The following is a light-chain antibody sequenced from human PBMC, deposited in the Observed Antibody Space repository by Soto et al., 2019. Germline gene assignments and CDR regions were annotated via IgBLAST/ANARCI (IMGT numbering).Light chain of an antibody. J-gene: IGLJ1*01. V-gene: IGLV1-44*01. Sequence: QSVLTQPPSASGAPGQRVVISCSGGSSNVESNSVNWYQHLPGPAPKLLIFSNNHRPSGVPDLLSGSKSGTSASLAIAGLQSDDEADYYCAAWDDSLSAYVFGSGTQVTVL. CDR1: SSNVESNS. CDR3: AAWDDSLSAYV. CDR2: SNN.